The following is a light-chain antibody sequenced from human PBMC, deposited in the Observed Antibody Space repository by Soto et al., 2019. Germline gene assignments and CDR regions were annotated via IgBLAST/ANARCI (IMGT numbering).Light chain of an antibody. CDR1: QSVTSSY. CDR2: GAS. J-gene: IGKJ1*01. V-gene: IGKV3-20*01. CDR3: PHYGGSFCS. Sequence: EIVLTQSPGTLSVSPGERATLSCRARQSVTSSYLAWYQQKPGQAPRLLIYGASSRATGIPDRFSGSGSGTPFTLTITSLAPEDFAVYYCPHYGGSFCSFGQRPKVEIK.